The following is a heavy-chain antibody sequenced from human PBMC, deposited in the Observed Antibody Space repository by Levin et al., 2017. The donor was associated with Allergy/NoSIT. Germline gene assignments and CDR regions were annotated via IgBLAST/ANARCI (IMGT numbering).Heavy chain of an antibody. Sequence: SVKVSCKASGGTFSSYAISWVRQAPGQGLEWMGGIIPIFGTANYAQKFQGRVTITADESTSTAYMELSSLRSEDTAVYYCAGYCSSTSCYKFYYFDYWGQGTLVTVSS. CDR2: IIPIFGTA. D-gene: IGHD2-2*02. J-gene: IGHJ4*02. V-gene: IGHV1-69*13. CDR3: AGYCSSTSCYKFYYFDY. CDR1: GGTFSSYA.